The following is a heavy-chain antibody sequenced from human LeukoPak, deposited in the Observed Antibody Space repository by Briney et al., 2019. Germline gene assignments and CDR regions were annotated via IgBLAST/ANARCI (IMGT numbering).Heavy chain of an antibody. Sequence: ASVKVSCKASGGTFSSYAISWVRQAPGQGLEWMGWINPNSGDTIYTQKFQGRVTMTRDTSITTAYMELSRLRSDDTAVYYCASGITTFGVVTSPFDYWGQGTLVTVSS. CDR1: GGTFSSYA. D-gene: IGHD3-3*01. CDR2: INPNSGDT. J-gene: IGHJ4*02. V-gene: IGHV1-2*02. CDR3: ASGITTFGVVTSPFDY.